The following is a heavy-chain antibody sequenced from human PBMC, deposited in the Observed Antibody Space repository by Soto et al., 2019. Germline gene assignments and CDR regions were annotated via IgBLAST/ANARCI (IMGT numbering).Heavy chain of an antibody. J-gene: IGHJ4*02. D-gene: IGHD1-26*01. V-gene: IGHV4-34*01. Sequence: SETLSLTCAVYGGSFSGYYWSWIRQPPGKGLEWIGEINHSGSTNYNPSLKSRVTISVDTSKNQFSLKLSSVTAAGTAVYYCARFTGFGTVGVRAEYYFDYWGQGTLVTVSS. CDR2: INHSGST. CDR3: ARFTGFGTVGVRAEYYFDY. CDR1: GGSFSGYY.